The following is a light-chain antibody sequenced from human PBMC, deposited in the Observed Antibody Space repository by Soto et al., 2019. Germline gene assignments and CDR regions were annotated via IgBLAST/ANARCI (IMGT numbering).Light chain of an antibody. V-gene: IGLV2-14*03. CDR2: EVS. CDR3: SSYTTSSTLV. Sequence: QSALTQPASVFGSPGQSITISCTGTSSDVGGYNFVSWHQQHPGKAPKLMIYEVSSRPSGLSNRFSGSKSGNTASLTISGLQPEDEADYYCSSYTTSSTLVFGTGTKLTVL. J-gene: IGLJ1*01. CDR1: SSDVGGYNF.